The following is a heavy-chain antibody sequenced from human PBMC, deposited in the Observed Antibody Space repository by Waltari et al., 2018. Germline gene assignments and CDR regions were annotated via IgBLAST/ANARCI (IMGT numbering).Heavy chain of an antibody. CDR1: GGSISSSSYY. V-gene: IGHV4-39*01. J-gene: IGHJ4*02. Sequence: QLQLQESGPGLVKPSETLSLTCTVSGGSISSSSYYWGWIRQPPGKGLEWIGSIYYSGSTYYNPSLKSRVTISVDTSKNQFSLKLSSVTAADTAVYYCARRWELHNFDYWGQGTLVTVSS. CDR3: ARRWELHNFDY. CDR2: IYYSGST. D-gene: IGHD1-26*01.